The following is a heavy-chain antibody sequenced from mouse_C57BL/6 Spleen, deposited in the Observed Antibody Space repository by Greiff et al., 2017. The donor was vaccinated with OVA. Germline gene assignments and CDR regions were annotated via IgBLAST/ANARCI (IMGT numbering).Heavy chain of an antibody. V-gene: IGHV1-42*01. CDR1: GYSFTGYY. J-gene: IGHJ2*01. CDR3: ARADSNYDFDY. CDR2: INPSTGGT. Sequence: VQLQQSGPELVKPGASVKISCKASGYSFTGYYMNWVKQSPEKSLEWIGEINPSTGGTTYNQKFKAKATLTVDKSSSTAYMQLKSLTSEDSAVYYCARADSNYDFDYWGQGTTLTVSS. D-gene: IGHD2-5*01.